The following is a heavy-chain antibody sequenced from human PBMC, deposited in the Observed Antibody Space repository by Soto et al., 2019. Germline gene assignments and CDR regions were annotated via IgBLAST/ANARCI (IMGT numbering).Heavy chain of an antibody. CDR1: GGSISSYY. D-gene: IGHD2-15*01. J-gene: IGHJ4*02. CDR3: ARLYCSGGSCYSDY. CDR2: IYYSGST. V-gene: IGHV4-59*01. Sequence: SETLSLTCTVSGGSISSYYWSWIRQPPGKGLEWIGYIYYSGSTNYNPSLKSLVTISVDTSKNQFSLKLSSVTAADTAVYYCARLYCSGGSCYSDYWGQGTLVTISS.